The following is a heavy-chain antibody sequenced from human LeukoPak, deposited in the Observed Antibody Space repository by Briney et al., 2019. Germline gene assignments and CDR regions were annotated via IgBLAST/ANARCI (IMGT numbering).Heavy chain of an antibody. CDR1: GFTFSSYE. D-gene: IGHD3-16*01. Sequence: GGSLRLSCAASGFTFSSYEMNWVRQAPGKGLEWVSYISSSGSTIYYADSVKGRFTISRDNAKNSLYLQMNSLRAEDTAVYYCATGLSGISMIYYYYYMDVWGKGTTVTVSS. CDR3: ATGLSGISMIYYYYYMDV. V-gene: IGHV3-48*03. CDR2: ISSSGSTI. J-gene: IGHJ6*03.